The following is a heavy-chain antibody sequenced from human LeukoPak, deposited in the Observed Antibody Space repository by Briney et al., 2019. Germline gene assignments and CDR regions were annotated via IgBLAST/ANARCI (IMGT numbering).Heavy chain of an antibody. D-gene: IGHD3-16*01. V-gene: IGHV3-15*01. CDR2: IKSKTNGGTT. J-gene: IGHJ4*02. Sequence: GGSLRLSCAASGFTFSNAWMSWVRQAPGKGLEWAGRIKSKTNGGTTDYAAPVKGRFTISRDDSKNTLYLQINSLKTGGTAVYYCTTEKYVWGSPPDYWGQGTLVTVSS. CDR3: TTEKYVWGSPPDY. CDR1: GFTFSNAW.